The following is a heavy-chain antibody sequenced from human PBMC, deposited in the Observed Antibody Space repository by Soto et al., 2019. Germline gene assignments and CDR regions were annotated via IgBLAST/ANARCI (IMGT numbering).Heavy chain of an antibody. D-gene: IGHD3-10*01. V-gene: IGHV3-66*01. CDR2: IYSGGAT. CDR1: GFSVSTNY. Sequence: QLVESGGGLVQPGGSLRLSCAASGFSVSTNYMTWVRQAPGKGLEWVSLIYSGGATFYADFVNGRFIISRDDSKNTVYLQMNSLRAEDTAVYFCAREEYGSGSYYNDFWGQGTLVTVSS. CDR3: AREEYGSGSYYNDF. J-gene: IGHJ4*02.